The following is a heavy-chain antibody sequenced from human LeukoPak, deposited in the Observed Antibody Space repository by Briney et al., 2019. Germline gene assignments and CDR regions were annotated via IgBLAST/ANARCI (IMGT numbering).Heavy chain of an antibody. J-gene: IGHJ4*02. CDR1: GYTFTGYY. CDR2: INPNSGGT. V-gene: IGHV1-2*02. Sequence: GASVKVSCKASGYTFTGYYMHWVRQAPGPGLEWMGWINPNSGGTNYAQKFQGRVTMTRDTSISTAYMELSRLRSDDTAVYYCARDLTRWLQFYGYWGQGTLVTVSS. CDR3: ARDLTRWLQFYGY. D-gene: IGHD5-24*01.